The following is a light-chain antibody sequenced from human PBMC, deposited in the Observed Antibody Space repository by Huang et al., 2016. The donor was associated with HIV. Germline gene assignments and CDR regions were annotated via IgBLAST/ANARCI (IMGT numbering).Light chain of an antibody. J-gene: IGKJ3*01. CDR1: QSLSSSS. CDR3: QQYGGSPLFT. V-gene: IGKV3-20*01. Sequence: EIVLTQSPGTLSLSPGARAALSCRASQSLSSSSLSWYQQKPGQAPRLLIYGASNRATGIPDKFSGRGSGTDFTLIITRLEAEDSAVYYCQQYGGSPLFTFGPGTKVEIK. CDR2: GAS.